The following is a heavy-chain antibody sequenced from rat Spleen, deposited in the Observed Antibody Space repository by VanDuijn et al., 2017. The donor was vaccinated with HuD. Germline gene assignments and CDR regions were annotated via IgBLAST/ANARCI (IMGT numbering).Heavy chain of an antibody. V-gene: IGHV2-52*01. D-gene: IGHD1-11*01. CDR3: ARGAYGGYSEWFDY. J-gene: IGHJ2*01. CDR2: IWGNGNT. CDR1: GFSLTNYG. Sequence: QVQLKESGPVLVQASETLSLTCTVPGFSLTNYGVIWVRQPPGKGLEWLGIIWGNGNTDYNSALKSRLSISRDTSKNQVYLKMNSLQSEDTTTYYCARGAYGGYSEWFDYWGQGVMVTVSS.